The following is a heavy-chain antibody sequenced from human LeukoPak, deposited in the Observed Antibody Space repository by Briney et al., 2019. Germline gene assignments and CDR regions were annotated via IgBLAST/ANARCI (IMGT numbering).Heavy chain of an antibody. CDR2: IYPDDSDV. CDR3: ARSSSGWNYYSDY. D-gene: IGHD6-19*01. V-gene: IGHV5-51*01. CDR1: GYSFTSYW. J-gene: IGHJ4*02. Sequence: GESLKISCKGSGYSFTSYWIGWVRQMPGKGLEWMGIIYPDDSDVTYSPSFQGRVTISADKSISTAYLQWSSLKASDTAMYYCARSSSGWNYYSDYWGQGTLVTVSS.